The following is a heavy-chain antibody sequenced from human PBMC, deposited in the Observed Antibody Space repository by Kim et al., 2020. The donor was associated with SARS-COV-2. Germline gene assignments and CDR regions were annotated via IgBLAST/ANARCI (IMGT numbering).Heavy chain of an antibody. CDR2: INAGNGNT. Sequence: ASVKVSCKASGYTFTSYAMHWVRQAPGQRLEWMGWINAGNGNTKYSQKFQGRVTITRDTSASTAYMELSSLRSEDTAVYYCARDRRSYSSSPYFDYWGQGTLVTVSS. CDR3: ARDRRSYSSSPYFDY. D-gene: IGHD6-6*01. J-gene: IGHJ4*02. CDR1: GYTFTSYA. V-gene: IGHV1-3*01.